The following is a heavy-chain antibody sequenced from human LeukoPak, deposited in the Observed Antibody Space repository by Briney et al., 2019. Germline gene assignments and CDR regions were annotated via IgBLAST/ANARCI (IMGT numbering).Heavy chain of an antibody. CDR1: GFTFSSYA. J-gene: IGHJ4*02. CDR2: ISSNGGST. CDR3: ARDGFDY. Sequence: GGSPRLSCAASGFTFSSYAMHWVRQAPGKGLEYVSAISSNGGSTYYANSVKGRFTISRDNSTNTLYLQMGSLRAEDMAVYYCARDGFDYWGQGTLVTVSS. V-gene: IGHV3-64*01.